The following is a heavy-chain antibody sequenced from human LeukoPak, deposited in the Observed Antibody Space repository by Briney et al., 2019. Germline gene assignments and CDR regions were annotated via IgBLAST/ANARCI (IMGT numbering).Heavy chain of an antibody. Sequence: GGSLRLSCAASGFTFSSYSMNWVRQAPGKGLEWVSAISGSGGTTFDADSVKGRFIISRDNSKNTLYLQMNSLRAEDTAVYYCATDRGGAPFDYWGQGTLVTVSS. CDR3: ATDRGGAPFDY. CDR1: GFTFSSYS. D-gene: IGHD3-10*01. V-gene: IGHV3-23*01. J-gene: IGHJ4*02. CDR2: ISGSGGTT.